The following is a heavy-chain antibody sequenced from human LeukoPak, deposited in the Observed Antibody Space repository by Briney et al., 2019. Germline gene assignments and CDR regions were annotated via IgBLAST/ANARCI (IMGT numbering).Heavy chain of an antibody. V-gene: IGHV1-2*02. CDR1: GYTFTGNH. CDR2: INPNSCGT. D-gene: IGHD2-21*02. CDR3: ARGGSTDSIHSCGGNCYFLDY. J-gene: IGHJ4*02. Sequence: GSVKVSCKASGYTFTGNHMHWVRQAPGKGLEWMGWINPNSCGTNFAQKFQGRVNMTRDTSISTAYMEQSRLGSDDTAVYYCARGGSTDSIHSCGGNCYFLDYWGQGTLVTVSS.